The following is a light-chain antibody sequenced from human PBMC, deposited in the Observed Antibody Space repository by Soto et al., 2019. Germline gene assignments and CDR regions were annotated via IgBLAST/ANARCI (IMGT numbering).Light chain of an antibody. Sequence: DIQMTQSPSTLSASVGDRVTLTCRASQSISSWLAWYQQKPGTAPKLLIYKASTLQSGVPSRFSGSGSGTEFTLTISSLQPDDSATYYCQQYNDNWTFGQGTKVE. CDR1: QSISSW. J-gene: IGKJ1*01. CDR3: QQYNDNWT. V-gene: IGKV1-5*03. CDR2: KAS.